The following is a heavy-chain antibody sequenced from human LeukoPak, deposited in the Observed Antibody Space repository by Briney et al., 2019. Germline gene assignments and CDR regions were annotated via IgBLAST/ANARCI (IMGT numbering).Heavy chain of an antibody. D-gene: IGHD6-13*01. Sequence: GESLKISCKASGYSFRTNWIAWVRPMPGKGLEWMGIIYPEDSDTRYNPSFQGQVTISADKSISTAYLQWSSLKASDSAMYYCARRSGTEGWFDPWGQGTLVTVSS. J-gene: IGHJ5*02. CDR1: GYSFRTNW. CDR3: ARRSGTEGWFDP. V-gene: IGHV5-51*01. CDR2: IYPEDSDT.